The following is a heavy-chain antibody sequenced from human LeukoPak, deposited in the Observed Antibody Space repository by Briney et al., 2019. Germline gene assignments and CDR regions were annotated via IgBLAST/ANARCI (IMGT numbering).Heavy chain of an antibody. D-gene: IGHD2-15*01. CDR2: MNPNSGNT. V-gene: IGHV1-8*01. Sequence: ASVKVSCKSSGYTFTSYDINWVRQAPGQGLEWMGWMNPNSGNTGYAQKFQGRVTMTRNTSISTAYMELSSLRSEDTAVYYCARGRRYCSGGSCYSGYFQHWGQGTLVTVSS. J-gene: IGHJ1*01. CDR3: ARGRRYCSGGSCYSGYFQH. CDR1: GYTFTSYD.